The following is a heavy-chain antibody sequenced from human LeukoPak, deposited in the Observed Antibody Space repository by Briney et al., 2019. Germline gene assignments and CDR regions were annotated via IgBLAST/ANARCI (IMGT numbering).Heavy chain of an antibody. CDR1: GFTFSSCE. CDR3: ASHRLYYYDSSGSDY. J-gene: IGHJ4*02. V-gene: IGHV3-48*03. CDR2: ISSSGSTI. D-gene: IGHD3-22*01. Sequence: GGSLRLSCAASGFTFSSCEMNWVRQAPGKGLEWVSYISSSGSTIYYADSVKGRFTISRDNAKNSLYLQMNSLRAEDTAVYYCASHRLYYYDSSGSDYWGQGTLVTVSS.